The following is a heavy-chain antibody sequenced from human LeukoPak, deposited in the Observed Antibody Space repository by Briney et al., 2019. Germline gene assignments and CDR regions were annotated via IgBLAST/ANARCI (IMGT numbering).Heavy chain of an antibody. CDR1: GGSISSSSYY. D-gene: IGHD4-17*01. V-gene: IGHV4-39*02. J-gene: IGHJ6*03. CDR2: IYYSGST. CDR3: ARATGYYYYYYMDV. Sequence: SETLSLTCTVSGGSISSSSYYWGWIRQPSGKGLEWIGSIYYSGSTYYNPSLKSRVTISIDTSKKQLSLKLRSVTAADTAVYYCARATGYYYYYYMDVWGKGTTVTVSS.